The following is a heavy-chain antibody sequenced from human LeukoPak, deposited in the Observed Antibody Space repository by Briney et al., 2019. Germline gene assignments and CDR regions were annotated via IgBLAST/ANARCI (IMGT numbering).Heavy chain of an antibody. CDR1: GYTFTGYY. V-gene: IGHV1-2*02. Sequence: ASVKVSCKASGYTFTGYYMHWVRQAPGQGLEWMGWINPNSGGTNYAQNFQGRVTMTRDTSISTAYMELSRLRSDDTAVYYCARVVVVPAAPMDVWGKGTTVTVSS. CDR2: INPNSGGT. J-gene: IGHJ6*04. D-gene: IGHD2-2*01. CDR3: ARVVVVPAAPMDV.